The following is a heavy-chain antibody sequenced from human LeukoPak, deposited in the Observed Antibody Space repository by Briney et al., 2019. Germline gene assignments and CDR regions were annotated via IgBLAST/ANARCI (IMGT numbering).Heavy chain of an antibody. V-gene: IGHV4-4*07. CDR2: IYTSGST. D-gene: IGHD6-13*01. Sequence: SETLSLTCTVSGGSISSYYWSWIRQPAGKGLEWIGRIYTSGSTNYNPSLKSRVTMSVDTSKNQFSLKLSSVTAADTAVYYCARDWFFHTPGYEVAAAAWGQGTLVTVPS. J-gene: IGHJ5*02. CDR3: ARDWFFHTPGYEVAAAA. CDR1: GGSISSYY.